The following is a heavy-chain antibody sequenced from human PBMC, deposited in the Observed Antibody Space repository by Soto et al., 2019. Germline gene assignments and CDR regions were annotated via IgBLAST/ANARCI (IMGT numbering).Heavy chain of an antibody. D-gene: IGHD3-3*01. CDR1: GGSFSGYY. CDR2: INHSGST. V-gene: IGHV4-34*01. Sequence: SETLSLTCAVYGGSFSGYYWSWIRQPPGKGLEWIGEINHSGSTNYNPSLKSRVTISVDTSKNQFSLKLSSVTAADTAVYYCERGAKLSGVVRIHHDYWGQGTLVTVSS. J-gene: IGHJ4*02. CDR3: ERGAKLSGVVRIHHDY.